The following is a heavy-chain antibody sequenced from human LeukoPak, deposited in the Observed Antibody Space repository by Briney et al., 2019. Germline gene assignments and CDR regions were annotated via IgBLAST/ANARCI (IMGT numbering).Heavy chain of an antibody. CDR3: AGAVGVVDY. D-gene: IGHD3-3*01. V-gene: IGHV3-21*01. CDR1: GFTFSSYS. Sequence: GGSLRLSCAASGFTFSSYSMNWVRQAPGKGLEWVSSISSSGSYIYYADSVKGRFTISRDNAKNSLYLQMNSLRAEDTAVYSCAGAVGVVDYWGQGTLVTVSS. J-gene: IGHJ4*02. CDR2: ISSSGSYI.